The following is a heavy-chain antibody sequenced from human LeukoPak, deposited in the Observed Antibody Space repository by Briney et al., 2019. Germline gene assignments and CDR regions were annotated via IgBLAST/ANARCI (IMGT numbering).Heavy chain of an antibody. D-gene: IGHD4-17*01. CDR3: AKADYGDSPFDP. J-gene: IGHJ5*02. CDR2: ISYDGSNK. V-gene: IGHV3-30*18. CDR1: GFTFSSYG. Sequence: GGSLRLFCAASGFTFSSYGMHWVRQAPGKGVVWVAVISYDGSNKYYADSVKGRFTISRDNSKNTLYLQMNSLRAEDTAVYYCAKADYGDSPFDPWGQGTLVTVSS.